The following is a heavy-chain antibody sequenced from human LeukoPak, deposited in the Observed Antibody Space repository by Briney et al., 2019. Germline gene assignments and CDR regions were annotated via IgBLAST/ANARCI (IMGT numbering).Heavy chain of an antibody. CDR2: IYPGDSDT. J-gene: IGHJ3*02. D-gene: IGHD3-22*01. CDR3: ARLGSHPGYYDPSAYSLAFDI. Sequence: GESLKISCKGSGYSFTSYWIGWVRQMPGKGLEWMGIIYPGDSDTRYSPSFQGQVTISADKSISTAYLQWSSLKASDTAMYYCARLGSHPGYYDPSAYSLAFDIWGQGTMVTVSS. V-gene: IGHV5-51*01. CDR1: GYSFTSYW.